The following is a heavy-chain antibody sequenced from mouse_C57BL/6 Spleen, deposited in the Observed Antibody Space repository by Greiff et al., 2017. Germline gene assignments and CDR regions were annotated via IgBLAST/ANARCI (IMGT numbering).Heavy chain of an antibody. D-gene: IGHD2-5*01. CDR1: GYTFTEYT. J-gene: IGHJ2*01. V-gene: IGHV1-62-2*01. CDR3: ARHEGYSNYFYYFDY. CDR2: FYPGSGSI. Sequence: VVEPGASVKLSCKASGYTFTEYTIHWVKQRSGQGLEWIGWFYPGSGSIKYNEKFKDKATLTADKSSSTVYMELSRLTSEDSAVYFCARHEGYSNYFYYFDYWGQGTTLTVSS.